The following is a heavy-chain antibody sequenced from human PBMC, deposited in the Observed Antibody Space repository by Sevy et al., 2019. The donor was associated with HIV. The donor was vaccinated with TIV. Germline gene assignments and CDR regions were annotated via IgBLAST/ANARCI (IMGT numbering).Heavy chain of an antibody. Sequence: GGSLRLSCAASGFTFRSDWMHWVRQAPGKGLVWVSRINRDGSSTAYADSVKGRFTISRDNAKNTLYLQMNSLRAEDTSVYYCLSEGGDWFHPWGQGTLVTVSS. CDR3: LSEGGDWFHP. J-gene: IGHJ5*02. CDR2: INRDGSST. D-gene: IGHD3-16*01. V-gene: IGHV3-74*01. CDR1: GFTFRSDW.